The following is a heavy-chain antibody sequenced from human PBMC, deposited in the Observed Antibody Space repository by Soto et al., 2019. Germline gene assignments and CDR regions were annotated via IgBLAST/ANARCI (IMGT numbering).Heavy chain of an antibody. Sequence: EVQLVESGGGLVQPGGSLRLSCAASGFTFSSYWMSWVRQAPGKGLEWVANIKQDGSEKYYVDSVKGRFTISRDNAKNSLYLQMNSLRAEDTAVYYCARDQDGGSWAFDYWGQGTLVTVSS. D-gene: IGHD2-15*01. J-gene: IGHJ4*02. V-gene: IGHV3-7*03. CDR2: IKQDGSEK. CDR1: GFTFSSYW. CDR3: ARDQDGGSWAFDY.